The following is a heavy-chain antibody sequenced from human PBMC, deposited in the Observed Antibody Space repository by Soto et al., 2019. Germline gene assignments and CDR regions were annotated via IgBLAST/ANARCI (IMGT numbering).Heavy chain of an antibody. V-gene: IGHV4-59*01. CDR3: ASSTGVVVAATFYYGMDV. CDR1: GGSISSYY. D-gene: IGHD2-15*01. J-gene: IGHJ6*02. CDR2: IYYSGST. Sequence: SETLSLTCTVSGGSISSYYWSWIRQPPGKGLEWIGYIYYSGSTNYNPSLKSRVTISVDTSKNQFSLKLSSVTAADTAVYYCASSTGVVVAATFYYGMDVWGQGTMVTVSS.